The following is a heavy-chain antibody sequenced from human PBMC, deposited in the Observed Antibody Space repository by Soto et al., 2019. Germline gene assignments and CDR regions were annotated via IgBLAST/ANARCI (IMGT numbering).Heavy chain of an antibody. J-gene: IGHJ6*02. V-gene: IGHV5-51*01. CDR1: GYSFTSYW. CDR3: AREQYYYDSRVYYYGMDV. D-gene: IGHD3-22*01. Sequence: PXGALKISCKGCGYSFTSYWIGWVRQMPGKGLEWMGIIYPGDSDTRYSPSFQGQVTISADKSISTAYLQWSSLKASDTAMYYCAREQYYYDSRVYYYGMDVWGQGTTVTVS. CDR2: IYPGDSDT.